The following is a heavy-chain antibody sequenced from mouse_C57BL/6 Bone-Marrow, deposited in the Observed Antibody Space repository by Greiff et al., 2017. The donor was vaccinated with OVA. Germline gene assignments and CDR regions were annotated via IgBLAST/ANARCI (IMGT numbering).Heavy chain of an antibody. J-gene: IGHJ4*01. CDR3: ARVSTTEDYAMDY. Sequence: EVQGVESGPELVKPGASVKIPCKASGYTFTDYNMDWVKQSHGKSLEWIGDINPNNGGTIYNQKFKGKATLTVDKSSSTAYMELRSLTSEDTAVYYCARVSTTEDYAMDYWGQGTSVTVSS. D-gene: IGHD1-1*01. CDR2: INPNNGGT. V-gene: IGHV1-18*01. CDR1: GYTFTDYN.